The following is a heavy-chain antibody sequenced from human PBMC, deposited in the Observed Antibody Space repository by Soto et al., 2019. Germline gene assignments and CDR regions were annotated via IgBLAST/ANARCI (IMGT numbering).Heavy chain of an antibody. CDR2: IYYSGST. CDR1: AGSISSYY. J-gene: IGHJ4*02. D-gene: IGHD3-3*01. V-gene: IGHV4-59*01. Sequence: LSLTCTVSAGSISSYYWSWIRQPPGKGLEWIGYIYYSGSTNYNPSLKSRVTISVDTSKNQFSLKLSSVTAADTAVYYCARVGLDFWSGYYDYWGQGTLVTVSS. CDR3: ARVGLDFWSGYYDY.